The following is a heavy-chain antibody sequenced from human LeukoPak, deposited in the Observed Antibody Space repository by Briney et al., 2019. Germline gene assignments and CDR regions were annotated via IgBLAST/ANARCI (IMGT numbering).Heavy chain of an antibody. J-gene: IGHJ4*02. Sequence: GGSLRLSCAASGFTFSSYEMNWVRQAPGKGLEWVPYISSSGSTIYYADSVKGRFTISRDNAKNSLYLQMNSLRAEDTAVYYCARDREGYCSGGSCQSLSYWGQGTLVTVSS. CDR2: ISSSGSTI. D-gene: IGHD2-15*01. CDR3: ARDREGYCSGGSCQSLSY. V-gene: IGHV3-48*03. CDR1: GFTFSSYE.